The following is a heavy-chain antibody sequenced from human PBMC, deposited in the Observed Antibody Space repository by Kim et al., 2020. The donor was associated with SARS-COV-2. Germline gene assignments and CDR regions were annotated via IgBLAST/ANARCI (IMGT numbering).Heavy chain of an antibody. CDR3: AKDRGSSWYGVGY. J-gene: IGHJ4*02. Sequence: GGSLRLSCAASGFTFSSYGMHWVRQAPGKGLEWVAVISYDGSNKYYADSVKGRFTISRDNSKNTLYLQMNSLRDEDTAVYYCAKDRGSSWYGVGYWGQGALLTVSS. CDR2: ISYDGSNK. V-gene: IGHV3-30*18. CDR1: GFTFSSYG. D-gene: IGHD6-13*01.